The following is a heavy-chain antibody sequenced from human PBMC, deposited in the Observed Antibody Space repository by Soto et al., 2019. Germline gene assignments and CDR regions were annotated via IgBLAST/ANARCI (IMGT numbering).Heavy chain of an antibody. D-gene: IGHD2-2*01. CDR1: GFTFSRYG. Sequence: GGALRLSCAASGFTFSRYGMHWVRQAPGKGLEGVAVISYDGSNKYYADSVKGRFTISRDNSKNTLYLQMNSLRAEDTAVYYCAKERVVVPAAAVDYFDYWGQGT. CDR3: AKERVVVPAAAVDYFDY. J-gene: IGHJ4*02. CDR2: ISYDGSNK. V-gene: IGHV3-30*18.